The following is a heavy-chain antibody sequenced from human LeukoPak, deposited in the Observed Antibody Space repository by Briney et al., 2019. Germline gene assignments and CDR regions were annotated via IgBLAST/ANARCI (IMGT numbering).Heavy chain of an antibody. J-gene: IGHJ3*02. D-gene: IGHD2-2*01. CDR3: ARQYLGGAFDI. CDR1: GGSISSGSYY. CDR2: IYTSGST. V-gene: IGHV4-61*02. Sequence: SETLSLTCTVSGGSISSGSYYWSWIRQPAGKGLEWIGRIYTSGSTNYNPSHKSRVTISVDTSKNQFSLKLSSVTAADTAVYYCARQYLGGAFDIWGQGTMVTVSS.